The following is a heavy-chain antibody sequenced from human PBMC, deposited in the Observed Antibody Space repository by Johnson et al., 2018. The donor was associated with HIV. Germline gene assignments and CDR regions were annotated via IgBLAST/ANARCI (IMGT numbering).Heavy chain of an antibody. CDR2: IGTAGDT. Sequence: VQLLESGGGLVQPGGSLRLSCAASGFTVSSNYMSWVRQAPGKGLEWVSAIGTAGDTYYPGSVKGRFTISRENAKNSLYLQMNSLRAGDTAVYYCARARRSSSWYAGDDAFDIWGQGTMVTVSS. CDR3: ARARRSSSWYAGDDAFDI. J-gene: IGHJ3*02. D-gene: IGHD6-13*01. CDR1: GFTVSSNY. V-gene: IGHV3-13*01.